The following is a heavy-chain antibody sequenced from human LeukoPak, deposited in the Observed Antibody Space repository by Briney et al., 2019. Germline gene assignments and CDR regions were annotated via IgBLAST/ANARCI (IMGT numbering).Heavy chain of an antibody. Sequence: SETLSLTCTVSGGSISSYYWSWIRQPPGKGLEWIGYIYTSGSTNYNPSLKSRATISVDTSKNQFSLKLSSVTAADTAVYYCARHLGSSGWYLAFDIWGQGTMVTVSS. V-gene: IGHV4-4*09. CDR2: IYTSGST. CDR1: GGSISSYY. J-gene: IGHJ3*02. D-gene: IGHD6-19*01. CDR3: ARHLGSSGWYLAFDI.